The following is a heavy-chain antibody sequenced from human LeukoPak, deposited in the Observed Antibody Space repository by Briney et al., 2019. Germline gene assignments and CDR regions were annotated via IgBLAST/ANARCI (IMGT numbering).Heavy chain of an antibody. V-gene: IGHV3-20*04. CDR3: ARRIAAAGTSFDY. CDR2: INWNGDTT. D-gene: IGHD6-13*01. Sequence: PGGSLRLSCAASGFTFSTSSLNWVRQAPGKGLEWVSSINWNGDTTHYADSVKGRFTISRDNAKNSLYLQMNSLRAEDTAFYYCARRIAAAGTSFDYWGQGTLVTVSS. CDR1: GFTFSTSS. J-gene: IGHJ4*02.